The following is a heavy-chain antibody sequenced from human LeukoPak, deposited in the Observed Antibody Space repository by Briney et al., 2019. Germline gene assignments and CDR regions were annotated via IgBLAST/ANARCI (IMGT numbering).Heavy chain of an antibody. CDR1: GFTVSSNY. CDR3: ARGSFSSGWYVFDY. J-gene: IGHJ4*02. CDR2: IYSGDNT. D-gene: IGHD6-19*01. V-gene: IGHV3-53*01. Sequence: GGSLRLSCTASGFTVSSNYMSWVRQAPGKGREWVSLIYSGDNTYYAGSVKGRFTISRDNSKNTLYLQMNSLRAEDTAVYYCARGSFSSGWYVFDYWGQGTLVTVSS.